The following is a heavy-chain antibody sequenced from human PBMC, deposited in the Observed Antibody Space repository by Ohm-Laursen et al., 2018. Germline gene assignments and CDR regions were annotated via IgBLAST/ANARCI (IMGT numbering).Heavy chain of an antibody. D-gene: IGHD7-27*01. CDR2: ISSSATII. CDR3: ARGEGLGH. J-gene: IGHJ4*02. CDR1: GFTFNSYE. V-gene: IGHV3-48*03. Sequence: SLRLSCAASGFTFNSYEMNWVRQAPGKGLEWLSYISSSATIIYYADSVKGRFTISRDNAKNSLYLQMNSLRVEDTAVYYCARGEGLGHWGQGTLVTVSS.